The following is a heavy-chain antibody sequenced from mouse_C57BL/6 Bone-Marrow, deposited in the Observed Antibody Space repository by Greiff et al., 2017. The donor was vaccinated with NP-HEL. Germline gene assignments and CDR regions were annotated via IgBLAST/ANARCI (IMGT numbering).Heavy chain of an antibody. CDR2: IYPSDSET. Sequence: QVQLQQPGAELVRPGSSVKLSCKASGCTFTSYWMDWVKQRPGQGLEWIGNIYPSDSETHYNQKFKDKATLTVDKSSSTAYMQLSSLTSEDSAVYYCARRGWDYAMDYWGQGTSVTVSS. D-gene: IGHD3-2*02. CDR1: GCTFTSYW. V-gene: IGHV1-61*01. CDR3: ARRGWDYAMDY. J-gene: IGHJ4*01.